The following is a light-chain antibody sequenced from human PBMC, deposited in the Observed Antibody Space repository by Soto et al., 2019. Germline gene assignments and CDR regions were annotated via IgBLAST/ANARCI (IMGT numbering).Light chain of an antibody. V-gene: IGKV1-5*03. CDR2: KAS. CDR3: QHYNSYSEA. CDR1: QTISSW. J-gene: IGKJ1*01. Sequence: DIQMTQSPSTLSASVGDRFTVPCRASQTISSWLAWYQQKPGKAPKLLIYKASTLKSGVLSRFSGSGSGTEFTLTISSLQPDDFATYYCQHYNSYSEAFGQGTKVDIK.